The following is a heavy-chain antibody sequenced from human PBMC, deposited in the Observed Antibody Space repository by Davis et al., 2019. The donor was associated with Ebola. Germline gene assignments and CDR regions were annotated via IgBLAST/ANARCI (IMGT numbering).Heavy chain of an antibody. D-gene: IGHD1-26*01. CDR2: INAGNGNT. V-gene: IGHV1-3*01. J-gene: IGHJ4*02. CDR3: ARDSWGFGIGETAG. CDR1: GYTFTSYA. Sequence: ASVKVSCKASGYTFTSYAMHWVRQAPGQRLEWMGWINAGNGNTKYSQKFQGRVTITRDTSASTAYMELSSLRSEDTAVYYCARDSWGFGIGETAGWGQGTLVTVSS.